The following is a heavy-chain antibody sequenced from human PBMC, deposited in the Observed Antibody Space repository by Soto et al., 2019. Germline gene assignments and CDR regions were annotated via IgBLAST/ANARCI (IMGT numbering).Heavy chain of an antibody. CDR3: ARDSYGSGSSPNY. V-gene: IGHV4-59*01. CDR1: YGSISSYY. J-gene: IGHJ4*02. Sequence: SETLSLTCPISYGSISSYYLSLILHPPGKGLEWIGYIHYSGSTNYNNSLKSRVSMSVGTSKNQFSLKLSSVTAADTAVYFCARDSYGSGSSPNYWGQGTLVTVSS. CDR2: IHYSGST. D-gene: IGHD3-10*01.